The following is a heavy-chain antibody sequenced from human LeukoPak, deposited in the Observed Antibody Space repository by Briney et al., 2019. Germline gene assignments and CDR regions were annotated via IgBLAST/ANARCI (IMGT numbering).Heavy chain of an antibody. CDR1: GFTFSSYD. J-gene: IGHJ4*02. CDR2: IGTAGDT. Sequence: GGSLRLSCAASGFTFSSYDMHWVRQATGKGLEWVSAIGTAGDTYYPGSVKGRFTISRENAKNSLYLQMNSLRAEDTAVYYCARDTAMATTRYFDYWGQGTLVTVSS. V-gene: IGHV3-13*01. CDR3: ARDTAMATTRYFDY. D-gene: IGHD5-18*01.